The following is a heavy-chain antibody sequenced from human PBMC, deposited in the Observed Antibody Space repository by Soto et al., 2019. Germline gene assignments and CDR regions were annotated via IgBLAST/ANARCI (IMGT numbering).Heavy chain of an antibody. Sequence: PGESLKISCKGSGYKFSTYWIGWVRQMPGKGLEWMGIIYPGDSDTRYSPSFQGQVTISADKSISTAYLQWSSLKASDTAIYYCVRPLSYDFWSGSFFWGQGTSVTVSS. D-gene: IGHD3-3*01. CDR2: IYPGDSDT. CDR1: GYKFSTYW. V-gene: IGHV5-51*01. CDR3: VRPLSYDFWSGSFF. J-gene: IGHJ6*02.